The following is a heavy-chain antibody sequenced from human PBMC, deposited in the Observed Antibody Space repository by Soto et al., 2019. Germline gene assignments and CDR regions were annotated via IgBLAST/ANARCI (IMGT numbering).Heavy chain of an antibody. CDR3: AKDLTWNQADY. D-gene: IGHD1-1*01. CDR1: GLIFSNYW. CDR2: ISNDGSIT. V-gene: IGHV3-74*01. J-gene: IGHJ4*02. Sequence: GGSLRLSCEASGLIFSNYWMHWVRQTPGTGLVWVSRISNDGSITNYADSVKGRFTISRDNAKNTLYLQMNSLRAEDTAVYYCAKDLTWNQADYWGQGALVNVS.